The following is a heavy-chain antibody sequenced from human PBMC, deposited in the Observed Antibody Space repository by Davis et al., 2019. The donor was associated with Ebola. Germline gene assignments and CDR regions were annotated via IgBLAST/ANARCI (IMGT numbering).Heavy chain of an antibody. V-gene: IGHV3-21*04. CDR3: ASETYYYDSSGYYFFDY. J-gene: IGHJ4*02. CDR1: GFTFSSYS. D-gene: IGHD3-22*01. Sequence: GESLKISCAASGFTFSSYSMNWVRQAPGKGLEWVSSISSSSYIYYADSVKGRFTISRDNAKNSLYLQMNSLRAEDTAVYYCASETYYYDSSGYYFFDYWGQGTLVTVSS. CDR2: ISSSSYI.